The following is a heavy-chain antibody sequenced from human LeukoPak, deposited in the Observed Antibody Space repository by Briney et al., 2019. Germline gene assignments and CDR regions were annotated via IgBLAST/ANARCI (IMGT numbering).Heavy chain of an antibody. Sequence: PGGSLRLSCEASGFTFNTYEMNWVRQAPGEGLEWVSLISYSGANSYTDSVRGRFTISRDNSKDTLFLQMNSLRAEDTAIYYCARDMQLSTWGLGTMVTASS. CDR1: GFTFNTYE. V-gene: IGHV3-23*01. D-gene: IGHD3-16*02. CDR2: ISYSGANS. CDR3: ARDMQLST. J-gene: IGHJ3*01.